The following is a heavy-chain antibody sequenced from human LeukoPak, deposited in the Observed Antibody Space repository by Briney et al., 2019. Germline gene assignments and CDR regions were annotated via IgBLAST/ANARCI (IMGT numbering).Heavy chain of an antibody. V-gene: IGHV1-2*02. D-gene: IGHD2-2*01. CDR1: GYTFTGYY. Sequence: SSVKVSCKSSGYTFTGYYMHWLRQAPAQGLGWMGWINPNSGGTNYAQKFQGRVTMTRDTSISTAYMELSRLRSDDTAVYYCVSASVVGIMDVWGKGTTVTVSS. CDR2: INPNSGGT. J-gene: IGHJ6*03. CDR3: VSASVVGIMDV.